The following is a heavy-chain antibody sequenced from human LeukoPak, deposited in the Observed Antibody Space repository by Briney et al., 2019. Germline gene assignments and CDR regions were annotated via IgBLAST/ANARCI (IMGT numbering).Heavy chain of an antibody. CDR3: ARTQSQSGSYRYYFGY. J-gene: IGHJ4*02. V-gene: IGHV4-61*08. CDR2: IYYIRNT. CDR1: GGSVGSAGYY. Sequence: KSSETLSLTCTVSGGSVGSAGYYWSWIRQPPGGGLEWIGYIYYIRNTNYNPSLKSRVTMSLDPSKNQFSLKLNSVTAADTDVYYCARTQSQSGSYRYYFGYWGQGTLVTVSS. D-gene: IGHD1-26*01.